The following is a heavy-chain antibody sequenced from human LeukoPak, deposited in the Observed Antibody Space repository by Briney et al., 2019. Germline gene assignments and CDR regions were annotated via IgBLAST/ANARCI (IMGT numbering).Heavy chain of an antibody. CDR2: IWYDGSNK. CDR3: AKYQEWELLVPGAFDI. CDR1: GFTFSSYG. D-gene: IGHD1-26*01. V-gene: IGHV3-33*06. J-gene: IGHJ3*02. Sequence: GGSLRLSCAASGFTFSSYGMHWVRQAPGKGLEWVAVIWYDGSNKYYADSVKGRFTISRDNSKNTLYLQMNSLRAEDTAVYYCAKYQEWELLVPGAFDIWGQGTMVTVSS.